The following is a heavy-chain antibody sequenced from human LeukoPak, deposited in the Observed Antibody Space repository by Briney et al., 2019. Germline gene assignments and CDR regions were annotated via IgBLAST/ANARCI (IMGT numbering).Heavy chain of an antibody. CDR3: ARPEPGIAAAGTSPRAKDWYFDP. J-gene: IGHJ2*01. V-gene: IGHV4-34*01. CDR1: GGSFSGYY. D-gene: IGHD6-13*01. CDR2: INHSGST. Sequence: PSETLSLTCAVYGGSFSGYYWSWIRQPPGKGLEWIGEINHSGSTNYNPSLKSRVTISVDTSKNQFSLKLSSVTAADTAVYYCARPEPGIAAAGTSPRAKDWYFDPWGRGTLVTVSS.